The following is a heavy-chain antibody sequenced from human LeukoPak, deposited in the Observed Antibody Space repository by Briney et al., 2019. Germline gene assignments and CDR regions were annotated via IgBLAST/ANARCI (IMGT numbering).Heavy chain of an antibody. V-gene: IGHV5-51*01. CDR1: GYSFTSYW. Sequence: GESLKIPCKGSGYSFTSYWIGWVRQVPGKGLEWMGIIYPGDSDTRYSPSSQGQVTISADKSISTAYLQWSSLKASDTAVYYCASTSYDFRSGELYWDQGTLVTVSS. J-gene: IGHJ4*02. CDR2: IYPGDSDT. CDR3: ASTSYDFRSGELY. D-gene: IGHD3-3*01.